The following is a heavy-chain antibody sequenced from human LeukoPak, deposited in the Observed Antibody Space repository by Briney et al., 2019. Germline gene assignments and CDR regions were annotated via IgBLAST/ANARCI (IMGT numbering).Heavy chain of an antibody. V-gene: IGHV3-23*01. CDR2: ISGSGGST. CDR3: AKTGGIAAAH. Sequence: GGSLRLSCAASGFTFSNYWMSWVRQAPGKGLEWVSSISGSGGSTYYAGSVKGRFTISRDNSKNTLYLQMNSLRAEDTAVYYCAKTGGIAAAHWGQGTLVTVSS. D-gene: IGHD6-13*01. J-gene: IGHJ4*02. CDR1: GFTFSNYW.